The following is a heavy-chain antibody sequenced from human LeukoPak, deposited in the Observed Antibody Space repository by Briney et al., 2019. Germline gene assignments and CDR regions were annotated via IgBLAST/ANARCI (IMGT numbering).Heavy chain of an antibody. V-gene: IGHV4-39*01. Sequence: SETLSLTCTVSGGSISTSNYYWGWIRQPPGKGLEWIGNIFYSGSTYYSPSVKSRVTISVDTSKNQFSLKLNSVTAADTAVFYCAANSADYNTLGSSYKVWGQGTLVTVSS. CDR1: GGSISTSNYY. CDR2: IFYSGST. J-gene: IGHJ4*02. CDR3: AANSADYNTLGSSYKV. D-gene: IGHD3-10*01.